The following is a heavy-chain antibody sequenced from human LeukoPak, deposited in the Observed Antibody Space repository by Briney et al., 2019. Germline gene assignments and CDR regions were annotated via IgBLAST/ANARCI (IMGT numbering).Heavy chain of an antibody. CDR2: IKQDGSEK. J-gene: IGHJ4*02. CDR3: AKARGGTYRTYYFDY. V-gene: IGHV3-7*03. D-gene: IGHD1-26*01. CDR1: GFTFSSYW. Sequence: PGGSLRLSCAASGFTFSSYWMSWVRQAPGKGLEWVANIKQDGSEKYYVDSVKGRFTISRDNSKNTLYLQMNSLRAEDTAVYYCAKARGGTYRTYYFDYWGQGTLVTVSS.